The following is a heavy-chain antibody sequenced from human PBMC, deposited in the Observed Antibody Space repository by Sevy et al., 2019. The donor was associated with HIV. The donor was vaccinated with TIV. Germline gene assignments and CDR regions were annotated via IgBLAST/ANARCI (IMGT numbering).Heavy chain of an antibody. V-gene: IGHV4-59*11. J-gene: IGHJ4*02. D-gene: IGHD1-26*01. CDR1: GGSITSLY. Sequence: SETLSLTCTVSGGSITSLYWNWIRQPPGKGLEWFANIYYNGPINYNPSLKSRVTLSLDTSRNRFSLGRSSVTAAETAMYYCAGVNGWGRCYSWGQGTLVTVSS. CDR2: IYYNGPI. CDR3: AGVNGWGRCYS.